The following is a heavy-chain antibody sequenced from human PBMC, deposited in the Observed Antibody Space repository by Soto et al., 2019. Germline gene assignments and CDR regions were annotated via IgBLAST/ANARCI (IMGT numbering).Heavy chain of an antibody. CDR3: ARADLLGARRFDY. D-gene: IGHD6-6*01. CDR1: GYTFTSYG. V-gene: IGHV1-18*01. J-gene: IGHJ4*02. Sequence: QVQLVQSGAEVKKPGASVKVSCKASGYTFTSYGISWGRQAPGQGLDWMGWISAYNGNTNYAQKLQGRVTMTTAISTSTAYVELRSVTLGDTAGYYSARADLLGARRFDYWGQGTLEPVS. CDR2: ISAYNGNT.